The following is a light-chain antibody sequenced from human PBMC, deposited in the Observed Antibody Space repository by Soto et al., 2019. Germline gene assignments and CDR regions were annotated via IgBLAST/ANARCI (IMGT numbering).Light chain of an antibody. V-gene: IGLV2-8*01. J-gene: IGLJ1*01. CDR1: KNDIGVYDF. Sequence: QPVLTQPPSASGSPGQSVTISCTGTKNDIGVYDFVSWYQHHPGKAPRLIIYEVVQRPSGVPDRLSGSKSGNTASLTVSGLQAADEGDYFCKSYAGSNTYVFGSGTKLTVL. CDR2: EVV. CDR3: KSYAGSNTYV.